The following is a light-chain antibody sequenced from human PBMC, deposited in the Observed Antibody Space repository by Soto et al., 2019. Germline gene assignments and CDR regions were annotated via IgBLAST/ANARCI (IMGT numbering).Light chain of an antibody. Sequence: IQLTQSPSSLSASVGDRVTITCRASHVISTYFAWYQQKPGKAPQLLIHGASTLQSGVPSRFSGSASGTDFTLTISSLQPEDSAAYYCQQLYSYPFTFGGGTRVEIK. CDR2: GAS. CDR3: QQLYSYPFT. J-gene: IGKJ4*01. CDR1: HVISTY. V-gene: IGKV1-9*01.